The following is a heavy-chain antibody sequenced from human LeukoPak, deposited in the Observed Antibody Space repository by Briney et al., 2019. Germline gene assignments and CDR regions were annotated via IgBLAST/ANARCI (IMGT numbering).Heavy chain of an antibody. Sequence: GGSLRLSCAASGFTLSIYTMNCVRQARGRGLEGVSYISNTGSGTYCADSVRGRHTISRDNAKNPLYLQMSSLRAEDTAVYYCARDLAYCGQGTLVTVSS. CDR2: ISNTGSGT. J-gene: IGHJ4*02. CDR1: GFTLSIYT. CDR3: ARDLAY. V-gene: IGHV3-48*01.